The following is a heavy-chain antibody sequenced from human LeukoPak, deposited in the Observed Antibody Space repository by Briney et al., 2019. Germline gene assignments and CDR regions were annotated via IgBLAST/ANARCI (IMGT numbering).Heavy chain of an antibody. Sequence: GGSLRLSCAASGFTFSSYGMHWVRQAPGKGLEWVAVVWYDGSNKYYADSVKGRFTISRDNSKNTLYLQMNSLRAEDTAVYYCARDLQFEMATIGFDYWGQGTLVTVSS. J-gene: IGHJ4*02. V-gene: IGHV3-33*01. CDR1: GFTFSSYG. D-gene: IGHD5-24*01. CDR3: ARDLQFEMATIGFDY. CDR2: VWYDGSNK.